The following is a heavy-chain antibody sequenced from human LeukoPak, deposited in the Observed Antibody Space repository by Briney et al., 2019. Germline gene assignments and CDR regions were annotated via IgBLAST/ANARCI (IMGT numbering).Heavy chain of an antibody. CDR1: GFIFSSYS. Sequence: PGGSLRLSCAASGFIFSSYSMNWVRQAPGKGLEYVSYISSGSSTIYYADSVKGRFTVSRDNAKNSLYLQMNSLRAEDTALYYCATDPIAAPGTPDYWGQGILVTVSS. D-gene: IGHD6-13*01. CDR2: ISSGSSTI. CDR3: ATDPIAAPGTPDY. V-gene: IGHV3-48*04. J-gene: IGHJ4*02.